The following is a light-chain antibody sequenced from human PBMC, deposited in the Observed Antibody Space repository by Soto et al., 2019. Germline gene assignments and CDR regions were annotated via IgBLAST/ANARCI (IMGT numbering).Light chain of an antibody. CDR2: KAS. CDR1: QSISSW. CDR3: QQYDT. V-gene: IGKV1-5*03. Sequence: DIQMTQSPSTLSASVGDRVTITCRASQSISSWLAWYQQKPGKAPKLLIYKASSSESGVPSRFSGSGSGTEFTLTISSLQPDDFATYYCQQYDTFGQGTKLEIK. J-gene: IGKJ2*01.